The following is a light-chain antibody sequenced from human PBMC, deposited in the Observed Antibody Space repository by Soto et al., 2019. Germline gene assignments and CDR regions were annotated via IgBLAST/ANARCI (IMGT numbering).Light chain of an antibody. CDR1: QSVSSSY. Sequence: EIVLTQSPGTLSLSPGERATLSCRASQSVSSSYFAWYQQKPGQAPRLLIYGASSRATGIPGRFSGSGSGTDFTLTISRLEPEDFAVYYCQQYGSSPRTFGQGTRLEIK. CDR3: QQYGSSPRT. CDR2: GAS. J-gene: IGKJ5*01. V-gene: IGKV3-20*01.